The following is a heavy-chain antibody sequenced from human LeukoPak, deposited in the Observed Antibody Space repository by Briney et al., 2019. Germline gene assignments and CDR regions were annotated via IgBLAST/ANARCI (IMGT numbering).Heavy chain of an antibody. CDR3: AKSHEQWLVFEALTFDY. Sequence: GGSLRLSCAASGFTVSSNYMSWVRQAPGKGLEWVSAISGSGGSTYYADSVKGRFTISRDNSKNTLYLQMNSLRAEDTAVYYCAKSHEQWLVFEALTFDYWGQGTLVTVSS. V-gene: IGHV3-23*01. CDR1: GFTVSSNY. J-gene: IGHJ4*02. D-gene: IGHD6-19*01. CDR2: ISGSGGST.